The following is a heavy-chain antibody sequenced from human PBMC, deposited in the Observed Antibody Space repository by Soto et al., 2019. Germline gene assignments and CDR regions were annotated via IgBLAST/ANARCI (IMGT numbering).Heavy chain of an antibody. CDR1: GYSFTSYW. CDR2: IYPGDSDT. Sequence: CKGSGYSFTSYWIGWVRQMPGKGLEWMGIIYPGDSDTRYSPSFQGQVTISADKSISTAYLQWSSLKASDTAMYYCARTSAAGKYYYGMDVWGQGTTVTVSS. J-gene: IGHJ6*02. D-gene: IGHD6-13*01. CDR3: ARTSAAGKYYYGMDV. V-gene: IGHV5-51*01.